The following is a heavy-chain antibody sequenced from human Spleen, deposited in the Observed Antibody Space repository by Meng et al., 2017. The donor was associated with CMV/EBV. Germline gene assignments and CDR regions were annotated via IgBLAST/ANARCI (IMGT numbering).Heavy chain of an antibody. V-gene: IGHV3-23*01. J-gene: IGHJ6*02. Sequence: GGSLRLSCAASGFTFSSYAMSWVRQAPGKGLEWVSAVSDSGGGTYYADSVKGRFTVSRDNSKNTLYLQMNSLRAEDTAVYHCARFGGSCSSTSCYHYYGMDVWGQGTTVTVSS. CDR2: VSDSGGGT. CDR1: GFTFSSYA. D-gene: IGHD2-2*01. CDR3: ARFGGSCSSTSCYHYYGMDV.